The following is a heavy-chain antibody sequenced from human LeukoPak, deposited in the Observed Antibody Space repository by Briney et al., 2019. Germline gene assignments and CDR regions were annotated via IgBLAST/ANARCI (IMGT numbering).Heavy chain of an antibody. V-gene: IGHV3-30*18. J-gene: IGHJ4*02. CDR1: GFTFGNFA. D-gene: IGHD2-8*01. CDR2: ISYDGNKK. CDR3: AKGYHYGSAGYYTATSLDH. Sequence: PGGSLRLSCAASGFTFGNFAMHFVRQAPGKGLEWVALISYDGNKKEYGESVKGRCTISRDNSQNTLYLQIHSLRDEDTAVYYCAKGYHYGSAGYYTATSLDHWGQGTQVTVSS.